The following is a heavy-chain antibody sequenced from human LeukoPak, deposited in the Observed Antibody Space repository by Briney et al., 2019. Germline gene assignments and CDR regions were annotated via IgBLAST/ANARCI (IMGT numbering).Heavy chain of an antibody. Sequence: SETLSLTCPVSGGSLSSCSYYWGWIRQPPGKGLEWIGSIYYSGSTYYNPSLKSRVTISVDTSKNQFSLKLSSVTAADTAVYYCAKAWSSYYDFWSGYYSWGQGTLVTFSS. D-gene: IGHD3-3*01. CDR1: GGSLSSCSYY. CDR3: AKAWSSYYDFWSGYYS. J-gene: IGHJ5*02. V-gene: IGHV4-39*01. CDR2: IYYSGST.